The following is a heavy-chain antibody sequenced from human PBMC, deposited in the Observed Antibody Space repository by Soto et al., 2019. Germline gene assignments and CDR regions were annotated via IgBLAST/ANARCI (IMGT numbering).Heavy chain of an antibody. Sequence: EVQLLESGGGLVQPGGSLRLSFAASGFTFSSYAMNWVRQAPGKGLEWVSVISGSGSSTYYADSVKGRFTISRDSSKNTLYLQMSSLRAEDTAVYYCASRSSGWYFDYWGQGTLVTVSS. J-gene: IGHJ4*02. CDR1: GFTFSSYA. V-gene: IGHV3-23*01. CDR3: ASRSSGWYFDY. D-gene: IGHD6-19*01. CDR2: ISGSGSST.